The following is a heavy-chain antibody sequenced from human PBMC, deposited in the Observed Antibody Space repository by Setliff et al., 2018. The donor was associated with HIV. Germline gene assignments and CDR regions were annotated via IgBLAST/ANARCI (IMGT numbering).Heavy chain of an antibody. D-gene: IGHD1-26*01. CDR2: IWYDGSNK. J-gene: IGHJ4*02. CDR1: GFTFGSYA. V-gene: IGHV3-33*06. CDR3: AKSLGTNYFDY. Sequence: GGSLRLSCAASGFTFGSYAMHWVRQAPGKGLEWVAVIWYDGSNKYYADSVKGRFTISRDNSQNTVYLQMNSLRVEDTAVYYCAKSLGTNYFDYWGQGTLVTVSS.